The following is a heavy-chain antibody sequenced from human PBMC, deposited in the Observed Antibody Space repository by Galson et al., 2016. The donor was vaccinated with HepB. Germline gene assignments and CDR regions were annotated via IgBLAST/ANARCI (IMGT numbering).Heavy chain of an antibody. J-gene: IGHJ2*01. Sequence: SVKVSCKASGYTFTSYAMHWVRQAPGQRLEWMGWINGGNGNTKYSQKFQGRVSITRDTSASTAYMELSSLRSEDTAVYYCARDEGNRIALAGTEDKFVDDGYFDRWGRGTLVTVSS. CDR2: INGGNGNT. D-gene: IGHD6-19*01. CDR1: GYTFTSYA. CDR3: ARDEGNRIALAGTEDKFVDDGYFDR. V-gene: IGHV1-3*01.